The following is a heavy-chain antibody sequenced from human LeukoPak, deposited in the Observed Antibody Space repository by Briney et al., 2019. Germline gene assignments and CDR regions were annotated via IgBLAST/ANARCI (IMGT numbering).Heavy chain of an antibody. Sequence: ASVKVSCKASVYTFNDYYMHWVRQAPRRGLEWMGWINPNSADTNYAQLFQGRVTITRDTSITTAYLELSRLRSDDTAVYYCARGMQGITATTSYYYDYYMDVWGKGTTVTVSS. CDR1: VYTFNDYY. V-gene: IGHV1-2*02. CDR3: ARGMQGITATTSYYYDYYMDV. J-gene: IGHJ6*03. D-gene: IGHD1-7*01. CDR2: INPNSADT.